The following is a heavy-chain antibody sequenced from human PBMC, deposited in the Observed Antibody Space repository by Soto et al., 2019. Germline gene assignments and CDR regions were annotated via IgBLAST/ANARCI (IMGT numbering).Heavy chain of an antibody. V-gene: IGHV3-21*01. CDR1: GFTFSSYS. Sequence: AWSLRLSCAASGFTFSSYSMNWVRKAPGKGLEWVSSISSSSSYIYYADSVKGRFTISRDNAKNSLYLQMNSLRAEDTAVYYCARERRGYCSGGSCDAAFDIWGQGTMVTVSS. CDR3: ARERRGYCSGGSCDAAFDI. J-gene: IGHJ3*02. CDR2: ISSSSSYI. D-gene: IGHD2-15*01.